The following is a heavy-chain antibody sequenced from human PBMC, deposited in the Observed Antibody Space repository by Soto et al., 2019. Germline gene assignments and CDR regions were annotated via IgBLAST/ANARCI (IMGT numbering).Heavy chain of an antibody. CDR3: ATRAVAGTVGAFDI. CDR2: MNPNSGNT. CDR1: GYTFTSYD. Sequence: GASVKVSCKASGYTFTSYDINWVRQATGQGLEWMGWMNPNSGNTGYAQKFQGRVTMTRNTSISTAYMELSSLRSEDTAVYYCATRAVAGTVGAFDIWGQGTMVTVSS. V-gene: IGHV1-8*01. J-gene: IGHJ3*02. D-gene: IGHD6-19*01.